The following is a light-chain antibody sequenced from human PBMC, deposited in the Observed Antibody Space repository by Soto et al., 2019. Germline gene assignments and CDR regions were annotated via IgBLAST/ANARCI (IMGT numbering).Light chain of an antibody. V-gene: IGKV3-20*01. J-gene: IGKJ1*01. CDR3: SLYGPSPPGT. Sequence: IVFTQTSGTRSVSPGGRSTRSCSECQYVSTSYLAWYQQKPGQAPRLLIYGASSRATGIPARFSGSGSGTDLHTTFGRLEPVHFALYYRSLYGPSPPGTLGQGTKVDI. CDR1: QYVSTSY. CDR2: GAS.